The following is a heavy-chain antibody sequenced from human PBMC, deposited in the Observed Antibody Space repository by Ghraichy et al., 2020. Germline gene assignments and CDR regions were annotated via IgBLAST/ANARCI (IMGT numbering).Heavy chain of an antibody. D-gene: IGHD6-19*01. Sequence: GESLNISCAASGFTFSSYAMHWVRQAPGKGLEWVAVISYDGSNKYYADSVKGRFTISRDNSKNTLYLQMNSLRAEDTAVYYCARVKSTYSSGSLDYWGQGTLVTVSS. CDR3: ARVKSTYSSGSLDY. CDR1: GFTFSSYA. V-gene: IGHV3-30*04. J-gene: IGHJ4*02. CDR2: ISYDGSNK.